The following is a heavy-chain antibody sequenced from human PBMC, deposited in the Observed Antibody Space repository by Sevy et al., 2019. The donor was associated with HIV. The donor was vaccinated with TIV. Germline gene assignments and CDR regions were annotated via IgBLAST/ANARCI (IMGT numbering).Heavy chain of an antibody. CDR3: ARDQGDNHDSSGYHADAFDL. V-gene: IGHV3-30-3*01. CDR2: ISFDETTK. J-gene: IGHJ3*01. D-gene: IGHD3-22*01. CDR1: GFIFSNYP. Sequence: GGSLRLSCVASGFIFSNYPIHWVRQAPGKGLEWVALISFDETTKYYADSVKGRFTISRDTSKRTVFLVMNSLTTDDTAMYYCARDQGDNHDSSGYHADAFDLWGQGTLVTVSS.